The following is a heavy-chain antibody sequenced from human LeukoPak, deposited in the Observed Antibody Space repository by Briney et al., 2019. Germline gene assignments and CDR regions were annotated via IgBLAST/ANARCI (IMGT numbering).Heavy chain of an antibody. V-gene: IGHV3-73*01. D-gene: IGHD1-14*01. Sequence: GGSLRLSCAASGLTFSGSAMHWVRQASGKGLEWVGRIRSKANSYATAYAASVKGRFTISRDDSKNTAYLQMNSLKTEDTAVYYCTRLGGITGTPWGQGTLVTVSS. CDR1: GLTFSGSA. CDR2: IRSKANSYAT. J-gene: IGHJ5*02. CDR3: TRLGGITGTP.